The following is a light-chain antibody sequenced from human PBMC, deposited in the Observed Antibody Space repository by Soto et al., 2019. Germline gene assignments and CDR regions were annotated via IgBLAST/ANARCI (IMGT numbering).Light chain of an antibody. V-gene: IGKV3D-20*02. CDR3: QQHSDWPLT. Sequence: EIVLTQSPGTLSLSPGERATLSCRASQSVSSSYLAWYQQKPGQAPRLLIFDASNRATGIPVRFSGSGSGTDFTLTISSLEPDDFTVYYCQQHSDWPLTFGGGTKVDIK. J-gene: IGKJ4*01. CDR2: DAS. CDR1: QSVSSSY.